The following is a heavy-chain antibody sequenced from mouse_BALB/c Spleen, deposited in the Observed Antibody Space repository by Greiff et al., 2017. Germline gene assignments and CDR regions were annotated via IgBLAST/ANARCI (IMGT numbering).Heavy chain of an antibody. D-gene: IGHD2-14*01. CDR1: GDSITSGY. J-gene: IGHJ4*01. CDR3: ARNYRYDRYAMDY. Sequence: EVQVVESGPSLVKPSQTLSLTCSVTGDSITSGYWNWIRKFPGNKLEYMGYISYSGSTYYNPSLKSRISITRDTSKNQYYLQLNSVTTEDTATYYCARNYRYDRYAMDYWGQGTSVTVSS. CDR2: ISYSGST. V-gene: IGHV3-8*02.